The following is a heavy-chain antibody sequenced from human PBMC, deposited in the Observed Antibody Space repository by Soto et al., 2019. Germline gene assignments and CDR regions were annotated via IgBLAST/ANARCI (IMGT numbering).Heavy chain of an antibody. V-gene: IGHV3-74*01. J-gene: IGHJ4*02. Sequence: GGSLRLSCEASGLTFSSSWMHWVRQAPGKGLVWVSRISIGGSETYYVDSVKGRFTISRDNARNTLYLQMDSLRAEDTAVYFCVRGYTGYGNFDYWGQGTLVTVSS. CDR3: VRGYTGYGNFDY. CDR1: GLTFSSSW. CDR2: ISIGGSET. D-gene: IGHD5-12*01.